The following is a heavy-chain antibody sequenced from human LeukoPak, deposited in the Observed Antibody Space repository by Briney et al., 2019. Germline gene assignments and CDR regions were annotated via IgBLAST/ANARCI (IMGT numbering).Heavy chain of an antibody. Sequence: HPGGSLRLSCVASGFTFDEYTLHWVRQAPGKGLEWVAGIRRDSGALGYADSVKGRFTISRDNAKRSLYLQMNNLRREDTALYYCVQESLGLEYWGQGALVTVSS. D-gene: IGHD7-27*01. CDR2: IRRDSGAL. J-gene: IGHJ4*02. V-gene: IGHV3-9*01. CDR1: GFTFDEYT. CDR3: VQESLGLEY.